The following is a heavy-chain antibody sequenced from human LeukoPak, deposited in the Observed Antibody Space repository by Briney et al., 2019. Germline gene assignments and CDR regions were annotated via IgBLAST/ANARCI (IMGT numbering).Heavy chain of an antibody. D-gene: IGHD3-16*02. CDR3: ARRIWGSYREYYFDY. J-gene: IGHJ4*02. CDR1: GGSFSGYY. V-gene: IGHV4-59*01. CDR2: IYYSGST. Sequence: PSETLSLTCAVYGGSFSGYYWSWIRQPPGKGLEWIGYIYYSGSTNYNPSLKSRVTISVDTSKNQSSLKLSSVTAADTAVYYCARRIWGSYREYYFDYWGQGTLVTVSS.